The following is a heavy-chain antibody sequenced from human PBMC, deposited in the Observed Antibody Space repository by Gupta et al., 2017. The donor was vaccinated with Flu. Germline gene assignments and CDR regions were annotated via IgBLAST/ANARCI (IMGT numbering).Heavy chain of an antibody. D-gene: IGHD3-22*01. CDR1: GGTFSSYD. V-gene: IGHV1-69*06. CDR2: IIPIFGTA. CDR3: AAYYYDSSGYYSPLYYYYGMDV. J-gene: IGHJ6*02. Sequence: QVQLVQSGAAVKKPGSSVKVSCKASGGTFSSYDISWVRQAPGQGLEWMGEIIPIFGTANYAQKFQGRVTMTADKSTSTAYMELSSLRSEDTAVYYCAAYYYDSSGYYSPLYYYYGMDVWGQGTTVTVSS.